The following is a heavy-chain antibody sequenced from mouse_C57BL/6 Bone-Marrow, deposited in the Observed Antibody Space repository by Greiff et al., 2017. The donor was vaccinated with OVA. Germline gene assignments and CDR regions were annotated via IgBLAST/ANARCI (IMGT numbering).Heavy chain of an antibody. Sequence: QVQLQQSGAELVRPGASVKLSCKASGYTFTDYYINWVKQRPGQGLEWIARIYPGSGNTYYNEKFKGKATLTAEKSSSTAYMQLSSLTSEDSAVYFCASQTAQATWGAMDYWGQGTSVTVSS. CDR2: IYPGSGNT. D-gene: IGHD3-2*02. V-gene: IGHV1-76*01. CDR3: ASQTAQATWGAMDY. J-gene: IGHJ4*01. CDR1: GYTFTDYY.